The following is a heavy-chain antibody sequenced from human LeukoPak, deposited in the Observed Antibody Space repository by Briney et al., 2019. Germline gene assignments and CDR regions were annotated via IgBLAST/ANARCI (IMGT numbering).Heavy chain of an antibody. CDR3: ARGALPAAIFWFDP. CDR1: GYTFTGYY. V-gene: IGHV1-2*02. J-gene: IGHJ5*02. CDR2: INPNSGGT. Sequence: ASVKVSCKASGYTFTGYYMHWVRQAPGQGLEWMGWINPNSGGTNYAQKFQGRVTMTRDTSISTAYMELSRLRSDDTAVYYCARGALPAAIFWFDPWGRGTLVTVSS. D-gene: IGHD2-2*01.